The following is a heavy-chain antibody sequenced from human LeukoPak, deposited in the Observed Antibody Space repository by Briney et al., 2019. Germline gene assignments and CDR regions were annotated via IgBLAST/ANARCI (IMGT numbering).Heavy chain of an antibody. CDR1: GFSFSDFY. V-gene: IGHV3-11*01. D-gene: IGHD1-26*01. CDR2: IGTRSNPI. CDR3: AREVQGSGRDFDY. J-gene: IGHJ4*02. Sequence: PGGSLRLSCAASGFSFSDFYMSWLRQAPGMGLEWISYIGTRSNPIYYADSVKGRFTISRDDAKNSLYLQMNSLRDEDTAVYFCAREVQGSGRDFDYWGQGILVTVSS.